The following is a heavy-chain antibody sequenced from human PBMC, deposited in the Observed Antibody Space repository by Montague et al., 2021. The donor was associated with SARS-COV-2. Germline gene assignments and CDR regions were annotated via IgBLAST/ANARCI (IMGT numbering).Heavy chain of an antibody. CDR2: INHSGST. D-gene: IGHD3-22*01. J-gene: IGHJ5*02. CDR1: GGSFSGYY. V-gene: IGHV4-34*01. Sequence: SETLSLTCAVYGGSFSGYYWSWIRQPPGKGLEWIGEINHSGSTNYNPSLKSRVTISVDTSKNQFSLKLSSVTAADTAVYYCARGPRITMIVVVITDIWFDPWGQGTRVTVSS. CDR3: ARGPRITMIVVVITDIWFDP.